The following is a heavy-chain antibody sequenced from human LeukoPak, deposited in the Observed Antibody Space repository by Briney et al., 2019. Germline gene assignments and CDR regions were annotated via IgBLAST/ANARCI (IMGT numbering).Heavy chain of an antibody. CDR1: GYTFTSYA. Sequence: ASVKVSCKASGYTFTSYAMHWVRQAPGQRLEWMGWINAGNGNTKYSQKFQGRVTITRDTSASTAYMELSSLRPEDTAVYYCARDHGEVRGPTNWFDPWGQGTLVTVSS. V-gene: IGHV1-3*01. J-gene: IGHJ5*02. CDR2: INAGNGNT. D-gene: IGHD3-10*01. CDR3: ARDHGEVRGPTNWFDP.